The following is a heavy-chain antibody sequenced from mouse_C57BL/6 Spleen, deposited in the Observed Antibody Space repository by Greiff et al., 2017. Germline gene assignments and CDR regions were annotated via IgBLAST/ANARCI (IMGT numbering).Heavy chain of an antibody. J-gene: IGHJ2*01. V-gene: IGHV1-82*01. D-gene: IGHD1-1*01. CDR3: ARDYGSTVFDY. CDR1: GYAFSSSW. Sequence: QVQLQQSGPELVKPGASVKISCKASGYAFSSSWMNWVKQRPGKGLEWIGRIYPGDGDTNYNGKFKGKATLTADKSSSTAYMQLSSLTSEDSAVYFCARDYGSTVFDYWGQGTTLTVSS. CDR2: IYPGDGDT.